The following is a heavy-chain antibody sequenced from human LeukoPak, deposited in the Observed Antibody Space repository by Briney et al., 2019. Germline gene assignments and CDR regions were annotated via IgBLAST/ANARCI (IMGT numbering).Heavy chain of an antibody. CDR2: ISYYGNTK. D-gene: IGHD2-2*01. J-gene: IGHJ3*02. CDR3: ASISEMGDIVVVPAANGAFDI. V-gene: IGHV3-30-3*01. CDR1: GFTFSSHA. Sequence: GRSLRLSCAASGFTFSSHAMHWVRQAPGKGLEWVAVISYYGNTKHLADSVKGRFTISRDNAKNSLYLQMNTLRAEDTAVYYCASISEMGDIVVVPAANGAFDIWGQGTMVTVSS.